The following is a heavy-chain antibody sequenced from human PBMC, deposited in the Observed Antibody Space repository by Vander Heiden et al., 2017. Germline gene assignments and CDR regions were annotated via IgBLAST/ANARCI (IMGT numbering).Heavy chain of an antibody. CDR3: ARGSGADWYFDL. CDR2: NYYSGST. D-gene: IGHD1-26*01. V-gene: IGHV4-59*01. J-gene: IGHJ2*01. Sequence: QVQLQESGPGLVKPSETLSLTCTVSGGSISGYYWSWIRQPPGKGLEWIGYNYYSGSTNYNPSLKSRVTISVDTSKNQFSLKLSSVTAADTAVYYCARGSGADWYFDLWGRGTLVTVSS. CDR1: GGSISGYY.